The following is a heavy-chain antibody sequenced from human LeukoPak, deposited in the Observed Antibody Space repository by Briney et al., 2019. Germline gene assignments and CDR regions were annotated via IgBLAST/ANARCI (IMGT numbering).Heavy chain of an antibody. Sequence: SVKVSCKASGGTFSSYAISWVRQAPGQGLEWMGRIIPILGIANYAQKFQGRVTITADKSTSTAYMELSSLRSEDTAVYYCGRDHYYDSSGYSPIDYWGQGTLVTVSS. D-gene: IGHD3-22*01. CDR3: GRDHYYDSSGYSPIDY. CDR2: IIPILGIA. J-gene: IGHJ4*02. V-gene: IGHV1-69*04. CDR1: GGTFSSYA.